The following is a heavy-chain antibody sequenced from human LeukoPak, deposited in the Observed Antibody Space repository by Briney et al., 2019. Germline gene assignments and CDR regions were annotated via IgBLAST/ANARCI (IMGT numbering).Heavy chain of an antibody. CDR1: GFTFSSYE. Sequence: GGSLRLSCAASGFTFSSYEMNWVRQAPGKGLEWVSYISSSGSTIYYADSVKGRFTISRDNAKNSLYLQMNSLRAEDTAVYYCAREWLRQLDYRGQGTLVTVSS. V-gene: IGHV3-48*03. CDR3: AREWLRQLDY. J-gene: IGHJ4*02. D-gene: IGHD5-12*01. CDR2: ISSSGSTI.